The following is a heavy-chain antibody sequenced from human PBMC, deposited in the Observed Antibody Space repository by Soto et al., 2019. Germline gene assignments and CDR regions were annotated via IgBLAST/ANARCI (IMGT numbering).Heavy chain of an antibody. J-gene: IGHJ6*03. V-gene: IGHV4-59*08. CDR2: IYYSGST. Sequence: PSETLSLTCTVSGGSISSYYWTWIRQPPGKGLEWIGYIYYSGSTNYNPSLKSRVTISVATSKTQFSLKLSSVTAADTAVYYCERLDGYYHYMDVWRKGTTVTAP. D-gene: IGHD6-13*01. CDR1: GGSISSYY. CDR3: ERLDGYYHYMDV.